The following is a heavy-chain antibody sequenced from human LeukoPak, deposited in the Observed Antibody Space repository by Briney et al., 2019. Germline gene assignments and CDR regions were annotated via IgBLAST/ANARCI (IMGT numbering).Heavy chain of an antibody. V-gene: IGHV3-23*01. Sequence: GGSLRLSCAASGFTFSSYAMSWVRQAPGKGLQWVSGISGGGGSTYYADSVKGRFTISRDNSKNTLYLQMNSLRAEDTAVYYCAKRWGYCSGGSCYPYWYFDLWGRGTLVTVSS. CDR1: GFTFSSYA. D-gene: IGHD2-15*01. CDR2: ISGGGGST. CDR3: AKRWGYCSGGSCYPYWYFDL. J-gene: IGHJ2*01.